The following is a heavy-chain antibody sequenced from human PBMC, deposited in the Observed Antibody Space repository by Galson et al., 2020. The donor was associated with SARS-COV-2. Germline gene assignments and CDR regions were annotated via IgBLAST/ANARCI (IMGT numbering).Heavy chain of an antibody. CDR3: ANILEAPDIDY. CDR2: ISATGDTT. D-gene: IGHD1-1*01. V-gene: IGHV3-23*01. CDR1: GFTFTNFA. J-gene: IGHJ4*02. Sequence: GGSLRLSCAASGFTFTNFAMTWVRQAPGRGLEWVSSISATGDTTYYADSVKGRFTISRDNSENTLYLQMNTLRAEDTALYYCANILEAPDIDYWGQGTLLIVSS.